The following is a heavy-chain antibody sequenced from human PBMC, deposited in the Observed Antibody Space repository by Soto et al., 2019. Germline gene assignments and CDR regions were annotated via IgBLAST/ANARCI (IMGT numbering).Heavy chain of an antibody. D-gene: IGHD3-16*01. V-gene: IGHV3-30*18. CDR1: GFTFSSYG. CDR3: AKDRGGSSFRFDP. Sequence: VQLVESGGGLVQPGGSLRLSCAASGFTFSSYGMHWVRQAPGKGLEWVAVISYDGSNKYYADSVKGRFTISRDNSKNTLYLQMNSLRAEDTAVYYCAKDRGGSSFRFDPWGQGTLVTVSS. J-gene: IGHJ5*02. CDR2: ISYDGSNK.